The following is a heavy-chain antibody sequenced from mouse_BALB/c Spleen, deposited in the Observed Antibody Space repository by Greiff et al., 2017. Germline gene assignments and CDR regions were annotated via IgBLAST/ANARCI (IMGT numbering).Heavy chain of an antibody. J-gene: IGHJ3*01. CDR2: IYPSDSYT. CDR3: TRVGVTGTGLSWFAY. Sequence: VQLQQPGAELVRPGASVKLSCKASGYTFTSYWINWVKQRPGQGLEWIGNIYPSDSYTNYNQKFKDKATLTVDKSSSTAYMQLSSPTSEDSAVYYCTRVGVTGTGLSWFAYWGQGTLVTVSA. V-gene: IGHV1-69*02. D-gene: IGHD4-1*01. CDR1: GYTFTSYW.